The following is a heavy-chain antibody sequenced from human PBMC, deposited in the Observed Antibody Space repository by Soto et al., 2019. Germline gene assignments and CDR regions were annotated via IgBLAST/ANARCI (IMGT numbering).Heavy chain of an antibody. V-gene: IGHV1-69*01. CDR1: GGTFNSYA. D-gene: IGHD6-6*01. CDR3: AIGGYSSSHRFDY. CDR2: IGPFFTTA. J-gene: IGHJ4*02. Sequence: QVQLVQSGAEVKKPGSSVRVSCKASGGTFNSYAINWVRQAPGQGLEWMGGIGPFFTTANYAQKFQGRVTITADESTSTAHMELSRLRSEDTAVYYCAIGGYSSSHRFDYWGQGTLVTVSS.